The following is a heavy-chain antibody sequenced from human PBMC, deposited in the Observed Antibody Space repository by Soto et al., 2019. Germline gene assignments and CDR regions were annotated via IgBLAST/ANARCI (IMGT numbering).Heavy chain of an antibody. CDR1: GYSISSGYY. J-gene: IGHJ4*02. CDR2: IYHSGNT. V-gene: IGHV4-38-2*01. D-gene: IGHD6-19*01. Sequence: SETLSLTCAVSGYSISSGYYCGWIRQPPGKGLEWIGSIYHSGNTYYNPSLKSRVTISVDTSKNHFSLKLSSVTAADTAVYYCARARIVVAGSIVDYWGQGTLVTVSS. CDR3: ARARIVVAGSIVDY.